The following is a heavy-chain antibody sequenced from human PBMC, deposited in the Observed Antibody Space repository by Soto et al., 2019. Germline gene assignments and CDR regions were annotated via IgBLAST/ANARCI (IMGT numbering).Heavy chain of an antibody. CDR3: ASPRSGF. CDR1: GFTFSVVW. Sequence: GGSLRLSCAASGFTFSVVWMNWVRQAPGKGPEWVASIKEDGSEKYYVDSVKGRFTISRDNAKSSLFLQMNSLRADDTAVYHCASPRSGFWGQGTLVTVSS. J-gene: IGHJ4*02. V-gene: IGHV3-7*01. CDR2: IKEDGSEK. D-gene: IGHD3-10*01.